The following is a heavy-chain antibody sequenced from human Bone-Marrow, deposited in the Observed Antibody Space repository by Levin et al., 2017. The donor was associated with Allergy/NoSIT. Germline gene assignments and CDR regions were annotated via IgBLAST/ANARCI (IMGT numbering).Heavy chain of an antibody. Sequence: GGSLRLSCAASGFTFSSYAMSWVRQAPGKGLEWVSAISGSGGSTYYADSVKGRFTISRDNSKNTLYLQMNSLRAEDTAVYYCATPAGAVPAASWFDPWGQGTLVTVSS. CDR3: ATPAGAVPAASWFDP. CDR2: ISGSGGST. CDR1: GFTFSSYA. J-gene: IGHJ5*02. V-gene: IGHV3-23*01. D-gene: IGHD2-2*01.